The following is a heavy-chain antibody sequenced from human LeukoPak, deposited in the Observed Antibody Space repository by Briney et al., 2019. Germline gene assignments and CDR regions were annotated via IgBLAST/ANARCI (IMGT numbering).Heavy chain of an antibody. Sequence: SETLSLACAVYGGSFSGYYWSWIRQPPGKGLEWIGEINHSGSTNYNPSLKSRVTISVDTSKNQFSLKLSSVTAADTAVYYCARGRVADVVVVAATDYYGMDVWGQGTTVTVSS. J-gene: IGHJ6*02. CDR2: INHSGST. CDR1: GGSFSGYY. CDR3: ARGRVADVVVVAATDYYGMDV. V-gene: IGHV4-34*01. D-gene: IGHD2-15*01.